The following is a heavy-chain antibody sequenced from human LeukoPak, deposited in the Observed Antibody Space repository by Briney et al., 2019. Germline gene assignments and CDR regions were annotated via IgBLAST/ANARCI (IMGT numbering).Heavy chain of an antibody. CDR2: IYYSGST. Sequence: SETLSLTCTVSGGSISSYYWSWIRQPPGKGLEWIGYIYYSGSTNYNPSLKSRVTISVDTSKNQFSLKLTSVTAADTAVYYCARSTYYYGSGRERAFDIWGQGTMVTVSS. V-gene: IGHV4-59*01. J-gene: IGHJ3*02. CDR3: ARSTYYYGSGRERAFDI. CDR1: GGSISSYY. D-gene: IGHD3-10*01.